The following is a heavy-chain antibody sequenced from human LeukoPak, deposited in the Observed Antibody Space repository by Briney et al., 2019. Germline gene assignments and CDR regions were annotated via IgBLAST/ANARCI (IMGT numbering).Heavy chain of an antibody. CDR3: ARDLGGDHYYYYGMDV. Sequence: GGSLRLSCAASGFTFSDYSMNWVRQAPGKGLEWVAVISYDGSNKYYADSVKGRFTISRDNSKNTLYLQMNSLRAEDTAVYYCARDLGGDHYYYYGMDVWGQGTTVTVSS. V-gene: IGHV3-30*03. CDR1: GFTFSDYS. J-gene: IGHJ6*02. CDR2: ISYDGSNK. D-gene: IGHD2-21*02.